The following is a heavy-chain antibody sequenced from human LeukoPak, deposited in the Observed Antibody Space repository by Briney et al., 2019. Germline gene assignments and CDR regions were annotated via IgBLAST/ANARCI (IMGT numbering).Heavy chain of an antibody. CDR3: ARDNGASFNWYYYYMDV. J-gene: IGHJ6*03. D-gene: IGHD1-1*01. CDR2: ISYDGSNK. CDR1: GFTFSSYA. V-gene: IGHV3-30-3*01. Sequence: PGRSLRLSCAASGFTFSSYAMHWVRQAPGKGLEWVAVISYDGSNKYYADSVKGRFTISRDNSKNTLYLQMNSLRAEDTAVYYCARDNGASFNWYYYYMDVWGKGTTVTVSS.